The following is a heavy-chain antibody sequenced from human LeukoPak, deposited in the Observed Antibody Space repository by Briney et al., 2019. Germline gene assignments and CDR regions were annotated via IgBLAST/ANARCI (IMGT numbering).Heavy chain of an antibody. CDR3: ARDRLRYSSSPDAFDI. V-gene: IGHV4-34*01. CDR2: INHSGST. J-gene: IGHJ3*02. Sequence: PSETLSLTCAVYGGSFSGYYWSWIRQPPGKGLEWIGEINHSGSTNYNPSLKSRVTISVDTSKNQFSLKLSSVTAADTAVYYCARDRLRYSSSPDAFDIWGQGTMVTVSS. CDR1: GGSFSGYY. D-gene: IGHD6-6*01.